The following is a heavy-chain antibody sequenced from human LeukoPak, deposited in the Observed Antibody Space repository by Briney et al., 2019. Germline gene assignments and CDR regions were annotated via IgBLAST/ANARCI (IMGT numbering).Heavy chain of an antibody. CDR1: GHTLTELS. CDR3: ATDYKDGYNFDY. D-gene: IGHD5-24*01. V-gene: IGHV1-24*01. Sequence: ASVKVSCKVSGHTLTELSMHWVRQAPGKGLEWMGGFDPEDGETIYAQKFQGRVTMTEDTSTDTAYMELSSLRSEDTAVYYCATDYKDGYNFDYWGQGTLVTVSS. CDR2: FDPEDGET. J-gene: IGHJ4*02.